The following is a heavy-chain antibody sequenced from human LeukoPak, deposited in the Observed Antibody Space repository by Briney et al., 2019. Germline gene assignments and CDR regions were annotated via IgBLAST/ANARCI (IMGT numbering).Heavy chain of an antibody. D-gene: IGHD5-12*01. CDR1: GASISGYF. J-gene: IGHJ4*02. CDR2: IYSSGTN. Sequence: SETLSLTCTVSGASISGYFWSWVRQPAGKGLEWIGRIYSSGTNNYNPSLKSRVTLSLDTSKNHFSLNSTSVTAADTAVYYCAREPTSGREPTSGRPLDYWGQGTLVTVSS. V-gene: IGHV4-4*07. CDR3: AREPTSGREPTSGRPLDY.